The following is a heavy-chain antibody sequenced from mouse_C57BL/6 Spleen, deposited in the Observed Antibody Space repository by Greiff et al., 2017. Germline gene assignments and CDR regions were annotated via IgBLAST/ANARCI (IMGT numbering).Heavy chain of an antibody. D-gene: IGHD2-1*01. CDR2: ISYDGSN. Sequence: VQLQQSGPGLVKPSQSLSLTCSVTGYSITSGYYWNWIRQFPGNKLEWMGYISYDGSNNYNPSLKNRISITLDTSKNQFFLKLNSVTTEDTATYYCARDRETLLWWFAYWGQGTLVTVSA. V-gene: IGHV3-6*01. CDR3: ARDRETLLWWFAY. J-gene: IGHJ3*01. CDR1: GYSITSGYY.